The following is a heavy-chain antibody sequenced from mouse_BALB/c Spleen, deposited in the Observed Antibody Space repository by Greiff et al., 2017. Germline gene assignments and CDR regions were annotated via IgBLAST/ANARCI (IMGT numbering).Heavy chain of an antibody. CDR3: ARRGMITTGGYAMDY. J-gene: IGHJ4*01. V-gene: IGHV3-2*02. CDR2: ISYSGST. Sequence: EVKLQESGPGLVKPSQSLSLTCTVTGYSITSDYAWNWIRQFPGNKLEWMGYISYSGSTSYNPSLKSRISITRDTSKNQFFLQLNSVTTEDTATYYCARRGMITTGGYAMDYWGQGTSVTVSS. D-gene: IGHD2-4*01. CDR1: GYSITSDYA.